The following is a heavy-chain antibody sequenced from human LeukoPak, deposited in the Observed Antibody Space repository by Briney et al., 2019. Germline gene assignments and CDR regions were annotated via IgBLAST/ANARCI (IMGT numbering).Heavy chain of an antibody. CDR1: GFTFDDYA. V-gene: IGHV3-9*01. CDR3: AKAHGVTTVTTWLRGPRETCFDY. Sequence: GGSLRLSCAASGFTFDDYAMHWVRQAPGKGLEWVSGISWNSGSIGYADSVKGRFTISRDNAKNSLYLQMNSLRAEDTALYYCAKAHGVTTVTTWLRGPRETCFDYWGQGTLVTVSS. CDR2: ISWNSGSI. J-gene: IGHJ4*02. D-gene: IGHD4-17*01.